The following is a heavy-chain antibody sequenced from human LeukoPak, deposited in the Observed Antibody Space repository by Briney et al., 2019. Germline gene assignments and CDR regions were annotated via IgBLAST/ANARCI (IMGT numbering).Heavy chain of an antibody. J-gene: IGHJ6*03. V-gene: IGHV3-23*01. CDR1: GFTFSSYA. CDR3: AKVSWIVVVQYFYYMDV. CDR2: ISGSGGST. D-gene: IGHD3-22*01. Sequence: GGSLRLSCAASGFTFSSYAMSWVRQAPGKGLEWVSTISGSGGSTYYADSVKGRFTISRDNSKNTLYLQMNSLRAEDTAVYYCAKVSWIVVVQYFYYMDVWGKGTTVTVSS.